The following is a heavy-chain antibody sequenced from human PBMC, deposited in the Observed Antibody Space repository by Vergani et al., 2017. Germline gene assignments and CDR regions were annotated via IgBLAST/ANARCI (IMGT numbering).Heavy chain of an antibody. CDR1: GFTFNHYA. CDR3: AKANPRNSGYDYLYYYHAMDV. V-gene: IGHV3-23*01. Sequence: EVQLLESGGDLVQPGGSLRLSCAASGFTFNHYAMNWVRQAPGKGLEWVSGISGCGGSTYYAGSVKGRFTISRDSSKNTLYLQMNSLSAGGTAVYYCAKANPRNSGYDYLYYYHAMDVWGQGTTVTVSS. J-gene: IGHJ6*02. CDR2: ISGCGGST. D-gene: IGHD5-12*01.